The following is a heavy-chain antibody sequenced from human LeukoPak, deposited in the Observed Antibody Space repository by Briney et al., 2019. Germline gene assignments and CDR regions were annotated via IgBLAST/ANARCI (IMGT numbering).Heavy chain of an antibody. J-gene: IGHJ4*02. CDR3: AKDRRIVPGGFDY. V-gene: IGHV3-23*01. D-gene: IGHD3-10*01. CDR1: GFTFSSYA. CDR2: ISGSGGST. Sequence: PGGSLRLSCAASGFTFSSYAMSWVRQAPGKGLEWVSAISGSGGSTYYADSVKGRFTISRDNPKDTLYLQMNSLRAEDTAVYYCAKDRRIVPGGFDYWGQGTLVTVSS.